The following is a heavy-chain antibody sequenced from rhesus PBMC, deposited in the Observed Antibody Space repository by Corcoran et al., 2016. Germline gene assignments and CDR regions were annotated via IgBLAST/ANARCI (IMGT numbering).Heavy chain of an antibody. D-gene: IGHD3-3*01. CDR1: GFSLSTRGMG. CDR3: ARSRDYNFWSGYYPYGLDS. J-gene: IGHJ6*01. V-gene: IGHV2-1*01. Sequence: QVTLKESGPALVKPTQTLTLTCTFSGFSLSTRGMGVGWIRQPPGKTLAWLAPIYWDDDKRYSTTLKSRLTITKETAKNQVVLTMTNMDPVDTATYYCARSRDYNFWSGYYPYGLDSWGQGVVVTVSS. CDR2: IYWDDDK.